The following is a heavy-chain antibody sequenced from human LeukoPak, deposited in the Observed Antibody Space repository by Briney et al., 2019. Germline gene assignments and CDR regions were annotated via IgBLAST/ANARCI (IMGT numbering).Heavy chain of an antibody. J-gene: IGHJ3*02. D-gene: IGHD3-9*01. CDR2: MNPNSGNT. V-gene: IGHV1-8*01. CDR3: ARALRYFDWTLLAFDI. Sequence: ASVKVSCKASVYTFNSYDINWVRQATGQGLEWMGWMNPNSGNTGYAQKFQGRVTMTRNTSISTAYMELSSLRSEDTAVYYCARALRYFDWTLLAFDIWGQGTMVTVSS. CDR1: VYTFNSYD.